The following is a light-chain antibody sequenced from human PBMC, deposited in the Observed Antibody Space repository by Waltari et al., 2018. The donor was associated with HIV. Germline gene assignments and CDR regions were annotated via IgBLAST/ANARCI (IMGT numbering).Light chain of an antibody. CDR1: SLRRNY. CDR2: DKN. V-gene: IGLV3-19*01. Sequence: SSELTQDPAVSVALGQTVRIPCQGDSLRRNYASWYQQKPGQAPVPVIYDKNSRPSGIPDRFSGSSSRNTASLTITGAQAEDEADYYCNSRDSSDNHLVFGGGTKLTVL. J-gene: IGLJ3*02. CDR3: NSRDSSDNHLV.